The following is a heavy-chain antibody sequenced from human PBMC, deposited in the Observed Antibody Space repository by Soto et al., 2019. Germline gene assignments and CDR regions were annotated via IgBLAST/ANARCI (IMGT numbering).Heavy chain of an antibody. CDR2: ISSSGSTI. J-gene: IGHJ6*02. CDR1: GFTFSSYE. V-gene: IGHV3-48*03. CDR3: ARARVDFWKSGMDV. D-gene: IGHD3-3*01. Sequence: GGSLRLSCAAPGFTFSSYEMNWVRQAPGKGLEWVSYISSSGSTIYYADSVKGRFTISRDNAKNSLYLQMNSLRAEDTAVYYCARARVDFWKSGMDVWGQGTTVTVSS.